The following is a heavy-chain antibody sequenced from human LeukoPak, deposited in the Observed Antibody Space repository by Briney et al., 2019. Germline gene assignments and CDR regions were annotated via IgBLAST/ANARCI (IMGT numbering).Heavy chain of an antibody. J-gene: IGHJ5*02. CDR1: GYSISSGYY. Sequence: PSETLSLTCAVSGYSISSGYYWGWIRQPPGKRMEWIGSIYHSGSTYYNPSLKSRVTISVDTSKNQFSLKLSSVTAADTAVYYCARVWSGYCSSTSCYVAYNWFDPWGQGTLVTVSS. CDR2: IYHSGST. D-gene: IGHD2-2*01. CDR3: ARVWSGYCSSTSCYVAYNWFDP. V-gene: IGHV4-38-2*01.